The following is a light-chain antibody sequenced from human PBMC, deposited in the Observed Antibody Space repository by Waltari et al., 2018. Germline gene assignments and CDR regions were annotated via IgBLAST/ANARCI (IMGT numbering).Light chain of an antibody. CDR2: GVS. Sequence: QSALTQPRSVSGSPGQSVTISCTGTSSDVGAYNHVPCYQQHPGKAPKLMIYGVSKRPSGVPDRFSGSKSGNTASLTISGLQAEDEGDYYCCSYAGTYTVRVFGGGTKVTVL. V-gene: IGLV2-11*01. CDR1: SSDVGAYNH. CDR3: CSYAGTYTVRV. J-gene: IGLJ3*02.